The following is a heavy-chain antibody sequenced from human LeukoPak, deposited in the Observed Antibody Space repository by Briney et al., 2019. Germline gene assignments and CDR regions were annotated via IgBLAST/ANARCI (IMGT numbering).Heavy chain of an antibody. D-gene: IGHD1-26*01. CDR3: AVMFSGSPIDY. CDR1: GFTVTSNY. V-gene: IGHV3-23*01. Sequence: GGSLRLSCAASGFTVTSNYMSWVRQAPGKGLEWVSAISGSGGSTYYADSVKGRFTISRDNSKNTLYLQMNSLRAEDTAVYYCAVMFSGSPIDYWGQGTLVTVSS. J-gene: IGHJ4*02. CDR2: ISGSGGST.